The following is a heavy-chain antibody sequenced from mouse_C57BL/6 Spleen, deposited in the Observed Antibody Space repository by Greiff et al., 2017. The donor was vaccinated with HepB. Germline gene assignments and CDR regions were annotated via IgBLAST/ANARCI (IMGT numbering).Heavy chain of an antibody. CDR2: ISSGSSTI. J-gene: IGHJ3*01. V-gene: IGHV5-17*01. CDR1: GFTFSDYG. Sequence: EVHLVESGGGLVKPGGSLKLSCAASGFTFSDYGMHWVRQAPEKGLEWVAYISSGSSTIYYADTVKGRFTSSRDNAKNTLFLQMTSLRSEDTAMYYCARIYDGYYSWFAYWGQGTLVTVSA. D-gene: IGHD2-3*01. CDR3: ARIYDGYYSWFAY.